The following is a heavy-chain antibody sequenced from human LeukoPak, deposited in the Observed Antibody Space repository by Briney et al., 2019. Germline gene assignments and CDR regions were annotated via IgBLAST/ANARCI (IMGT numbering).Heavy chain of an antibody. CDR1: GGSISSYY. Sequence: SETLSLTCTVSGGSISSYYWSWIRQPPGKGLEWLGYIYYSGSTNYNPSLKSRVTISVDTSKNQFSLKLSSVTAADTAVYYCAREGYNWNDVRAFDIWGQGTMVTVSS. CDR2: IYYSGST. J-gene: IGHJ3*02. D-gene: IGHD1-1*01. V-gene: IGHV4-59*01. CDR3: AREGYNWNDVRAFDI.